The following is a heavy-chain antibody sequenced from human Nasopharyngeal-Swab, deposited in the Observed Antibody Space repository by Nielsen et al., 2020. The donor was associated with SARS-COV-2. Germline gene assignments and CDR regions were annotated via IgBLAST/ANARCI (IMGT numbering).Heavy chain of an antibody. CDR1: GFTFSTYC. Sequence: GESLKISCAASGFTFSTYCMNWVRQAPGKGLEWVSSISSSSCYIYYADSLKGRFTTSRDNAKNSLYLQMNSLRAEDTAVYYFARMDSSSWPTVYYYYGMDVWGQGTTVTVSS. J-gene: IGHJ6*02. CDR2: ISSSSCYI. V-gene: IGHV3-21*01. CDR3: ARMDSSSWPTVYYYYGMDV. D-gene: IGHD6-13*01.